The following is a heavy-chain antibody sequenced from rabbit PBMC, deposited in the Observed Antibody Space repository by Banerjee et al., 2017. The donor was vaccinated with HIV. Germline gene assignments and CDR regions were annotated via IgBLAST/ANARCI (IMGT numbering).Heavy chain of an antibody. V-gene: IGHV1S7*01. CDR2: IDPFFGST. CDR3: ARELYAARADSTYANL. D-gene: IGHD1-1*01. J-gene: IGHJ4*01. Sequence: QLKESGGGLVQPGGSLTLSCKASGFDFSNYYMSWVRQAPGKGLEWIGYIDPFFGSTYSGNWVNGRFTISSHNAQNTLYLQMNSLTAADTATYFCARELYAARADSTYANLWGQGTLVTVS. CDR1: GFDFSNYY.